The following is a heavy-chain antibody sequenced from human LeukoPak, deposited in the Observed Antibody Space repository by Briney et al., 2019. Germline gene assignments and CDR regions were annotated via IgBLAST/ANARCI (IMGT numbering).Heavy chain of an antibody. CDR3: AKGRGNYRYDADY. CDR1: GFTFSNYA. J-gene: IGHJ4*02. D-gene: IGHD3-16*02. V-gene: IGHV3-23*01. Sequence: PGGSLRLSCAASGFTFSNYAMNWVRQGPGKGLEWVSAISGSGGNTYYADSVKGRFTISRDNSKNTLYLQMNSLRAEDTALYYCAKGRGNYRYDADYWGQGTLVTVSS. CDR2: ISGSGGNT.